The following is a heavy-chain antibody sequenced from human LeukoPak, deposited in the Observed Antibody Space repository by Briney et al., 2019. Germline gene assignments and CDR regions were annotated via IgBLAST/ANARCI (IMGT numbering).Heavy chain of an antibody. Sequence: ASVKVSCKASGYTFTNYGITWVRQAPGQGLEWMGWISAYNGNTNYAQKFQGRVTMTTDTSTSTAYMELRNLRSDDTAVYYCARRGPIDYFDYWGQGTLVTVSS. J-gene: IGHJ4*02. CDR2: ISAYNGNT. CDR1: GYTFTNYG. V-gene: IGHV1-18*01. CDR3: ARRGPIDYFDY.